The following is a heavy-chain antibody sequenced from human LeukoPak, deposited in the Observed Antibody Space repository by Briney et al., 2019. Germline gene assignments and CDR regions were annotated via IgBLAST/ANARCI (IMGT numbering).Heavy chain of an antibody. CDR3: ARALYGSGDFDY. CDR1: GFTFSSYS. D-gene: IGHD3-10*01. CDR2: ISSSSSYI. J-gene: IGHJ4*02. Sequence: PGGSLRLSCAASGFTFSSYSMNWVRQAPGKGLEWVSSISSSSSYIYYADSVKGRFTISRDNAKNSLYLQMNSLRAEDTAVYYCARALYGSGDFDYWGQGTLVTVSS. V-gene: IGHV3-21*01.